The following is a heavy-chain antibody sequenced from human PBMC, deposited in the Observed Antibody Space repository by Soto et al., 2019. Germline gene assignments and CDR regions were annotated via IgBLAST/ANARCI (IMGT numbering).Heavy chain of an antibody. CDR2: IWYDGGNK. CDR1: GFNFSSYV. V-gene: IGHV3-33*01. D-gene: IGHD2-15*01. CDR3: ERDGWWLPRDALRSSYYFDY. J-gene: IGHJ4*02. Sequence: QVQLVESGGGVVQPGRSLRLSCAASGFNFSSYVMHWVRQAPGKGLEWVSVIWYDGGNKYYADSVKGRFTISRDNSKNTMYLPMNSVRAEDTAVYYCERDGWWLPRDALRSSYYFDYWGQGTLVTVSS.